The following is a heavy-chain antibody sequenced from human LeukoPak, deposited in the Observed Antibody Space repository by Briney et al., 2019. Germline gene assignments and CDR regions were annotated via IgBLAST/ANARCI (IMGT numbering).Heavy chain of an antibody. D-gene: IGHD3-3*01. Sequence: SETLSLTCTVSGDSIRGSYWSWVRQPAGQGLEYIGHMYISGSTTYNHSLKSRVTMSVDLAKNEVSLKLTSVTAADTAIYFCASLDGETFAHWGRGTLVLVSS. CDR3: ASLDGETFAH. CDR1: GDSIRGSY. J-gene: IGHJ4*02. CDR2: MYISGST. V-gene: IGHV4-4*07.